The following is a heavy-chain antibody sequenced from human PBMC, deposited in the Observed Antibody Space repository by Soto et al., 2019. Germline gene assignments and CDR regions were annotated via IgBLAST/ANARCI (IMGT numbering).Heavy chain of an antibody. Sequence: ASVKVSCKASGYTFFTYDISWVRQAPGQGLEWMGWISTYSGDTKYAQKFQGRVTMTTDTSTTTAYLELRSLRSDDTAVYYCARHHGPTTPENWFDPWGQGTLVTVSS. CDR3: ARHHGPTTPENWFDP. J-gene: IGHJ5*02. D-gene: IGHD5-12*01. CDR2: ISTYSGDT. CDR1: GYTFFTYD. V-gene: IGHV1-18*01.